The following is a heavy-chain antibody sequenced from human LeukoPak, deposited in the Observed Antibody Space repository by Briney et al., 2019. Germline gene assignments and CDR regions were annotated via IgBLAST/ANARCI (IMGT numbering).Heavy chain of an antibody. CDR1: GYTFTSYD. D-gene: IGHD4-11*01. J-gene: IGHJ5*02. Sequence: ASVNVSCKASGYTFTSYDINWVRQAPGQGLEWMGWISAYNGNTNYAQKLQGRVTMTTDTSTSTAYMELRSLRSDDTAVYYCARVTDNYVWWFDPWGQGTLVTVSS. CDR2: ISAYNGNT. V-gene: IGHV1-18*01. CDR3: ARVTDNYVWWFDP.